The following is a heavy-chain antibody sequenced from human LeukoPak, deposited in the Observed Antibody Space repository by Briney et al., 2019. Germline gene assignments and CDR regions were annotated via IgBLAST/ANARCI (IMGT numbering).Heavy chain of an antibody. CDR1: GFTFSSYA. CDR2: ISYDGSNK. CDR3: ARGREIVVVPAASNY. J-gene: IGHJ4*02. Sequence: GGSLRLSCAASGFTFSSYAMHWVRQAPGKGLEWVAVISYDGSNKYYADSVKGRFTISRDNSKNTLYPQMNSLRAEDTAVYYCARGREIVVVPAASNYWGKGALVTVSS. V-gene: IGHV3-30-3*01. D-gene: IGHD2-2*01.